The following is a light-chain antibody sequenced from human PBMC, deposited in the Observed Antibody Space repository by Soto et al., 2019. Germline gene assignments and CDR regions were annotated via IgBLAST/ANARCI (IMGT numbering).Light chain of an antibody. CDR3: HQRKSWPRT. J-gene: IGKJ1*01. CDR2: GAS. Sequence: EIVLTQSPGTLSLSPGERATLSCRASQSFNSIYLAWYQQKPGQAPRLLIYGASSRATGIPDRFSGSGSGTDFTLTISRLEPEDFAVYYCHQRKSWPRTFGQGTKVDIK. V-gene: IGKV3-20*01. CDR1: QSFNSIY.